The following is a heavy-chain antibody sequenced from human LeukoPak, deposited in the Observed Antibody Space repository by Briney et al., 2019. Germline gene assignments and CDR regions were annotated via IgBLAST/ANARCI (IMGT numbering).Heavy chain of an antibody. J-gene: IGHJ4*02. V-gene: IGHV3-21*01. CDR3: ARGQQQLAPGFDY. CDR1: GFTFSSYS. D-gene: IGHD6-13*01. CDR2: ISSSSSYI. Sequence: GGSLRLSYAASGFTFSSYSMNWVRQAPGKGLEWVSSISSSSSYIYYADSVKGRFTISRDNAKNSLYLQMNSLRAEDTAVYYCARGQQQLAPGFDYWGQGTLVTVSS.